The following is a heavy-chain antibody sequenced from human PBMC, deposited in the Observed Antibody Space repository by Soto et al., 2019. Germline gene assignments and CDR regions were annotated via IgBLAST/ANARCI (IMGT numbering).Heavy chain of an antibody. CDR1: GFTFHIYP. D-gene: IGHD6-19*01. CDR3: ARRGERWLPEDY. J-gene: IGHJ4*02. Sequence: EVQLLESGGGLVQPGGSLRLSCAASGFTFHIYPMTWVRQTPGKGLEWVSTISRGADDTQYADSVKGRFTLTRDDSKKTLYLQLNGLRAEDTAVYYCARRGERWLPEDYWGQGTLLTVSS. CDR2: ISRGADDT. V-gene: IGHV3-23*01.